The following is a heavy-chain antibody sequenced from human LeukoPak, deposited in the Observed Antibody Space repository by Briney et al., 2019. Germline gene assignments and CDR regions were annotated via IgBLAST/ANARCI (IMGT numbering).Heavy chain of an antibody. Sequence: GGSLRLSCVVSGFSVRNNYVSWVRQAPGKGLEWVSAISGSGGSTYYADSVKGRFTISRDNSKNTLYLQMNSLRAEDTAVYYCARGPPSDGWYYWGQGTLVTVSS. D-gene: IGHD6-19*01. CDR1: GFSVRNNY. CDR2: ISGSGGST. J-gene: IGHJ4*02. CDR3: ARGPPSDGWYY. V-gene: IGHV3-23*01.